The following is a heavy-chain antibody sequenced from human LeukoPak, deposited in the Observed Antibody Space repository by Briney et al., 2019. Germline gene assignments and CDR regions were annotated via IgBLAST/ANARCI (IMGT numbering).Heavy chain of an antibody. CDR1: SGSINSYY. V-gene: IGHV4-4*07. D-gene: IGHD3-16*01. J-gene: IGHJ4*02. CDR3: ARHGYTASHYFLDF. CDR2: IYTTGKT. Sequence: PETLSLTCTVSSGSINSYYWGGARQPTARGLEWIGRIYTTGKTDHNPSLKSRLTMPVDTSKRQSSLNLTSVTGAGTAIYFCARHGYTASHYFLDFWSQGTLVTVYS.